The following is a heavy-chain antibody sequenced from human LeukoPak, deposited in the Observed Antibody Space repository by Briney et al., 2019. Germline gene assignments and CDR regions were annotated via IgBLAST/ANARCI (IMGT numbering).Heavy chain of an antibody. CDR3: ARSNFKDTAMGEFDY. CDR2: IWYDGSNK. Sequence: GRSLRLSCAASGFTFSSYGMHWVRQAPGKGLEWVAVIWYDGSNKYYADSVKGRFTISRDNCKNTLYLQMNSLRAEDTAVYYCARSNFKDTAMGEFDYWGQGTLVTVSS. CDR1: GFTFSSYG. J-gene: IGHJ4*02. V-gene: IGHV3-33*01. D-gene: IGHD5-18*01.